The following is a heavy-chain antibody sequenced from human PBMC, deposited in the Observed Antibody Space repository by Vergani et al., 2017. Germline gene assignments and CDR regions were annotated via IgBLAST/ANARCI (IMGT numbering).Heavy chain of an antibody. CDR2: IIPIFGTA. D-gene: IGHD4-17*01. CDR3: ARVGGDYGVYYYYYYGMDV. V-gene: IGHV1-69*01. Sequence: QVQLVQSGAEVKKPGSSVKVSCKASGGTFSSYAISWVRQAPGQGLEWMGGIIPIFGTANYAQKFQGRVTITADESTSTAYMELSSLRSEDTAVYYCARVGGDYGVYYYYYYGMDVWGQGTTVTVSS. CDR1: GGTFSSYA. J-gene: IGHJ6*02.